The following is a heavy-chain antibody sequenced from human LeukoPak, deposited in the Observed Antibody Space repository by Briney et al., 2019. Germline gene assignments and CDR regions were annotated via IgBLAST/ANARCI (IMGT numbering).Heavy chain of an antibody. D-gene: IGHD5-18*01. V-gene: IGHV3-23*01. CDR2: VHANGDRT. Sequence: GGSLRLSCAASGFTFSSYAMNWVRQAPGKGLEWVSSVHANGDRTWYADSVKGRFTISRDNSKNALYLQMNSLRAEDTAVYYCAKVEIQLWLLYAFDIWGQGTMVTVSS. CDR1: GFTFSSYA. CDR3: AKVEIQLWLLYAFDI. J-gene: IGHJ3*02.